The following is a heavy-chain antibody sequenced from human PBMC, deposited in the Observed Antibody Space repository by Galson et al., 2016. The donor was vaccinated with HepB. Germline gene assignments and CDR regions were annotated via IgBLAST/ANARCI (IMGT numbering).Heavy chain of an antibody. D-gene: IGHD3-22*01. CDR2: ISSSSTYI. J-gene: IGHJ4*02. Sequence: SLRLSCAAPGFTLSTYSMNWVRQAPGKGLEWVSSISSSSTYIFYADSVKGRFTISRDNAKNSLYLQMDSLRAEDTAIYYCARGRSGFGYNRSGYYHMDSWGQGTLVTVSS. CDR3: ARGRSGFGYNRSGYYHMDS. CDR1: GFTLSTYS. V-gene: IGHV3-21*01.